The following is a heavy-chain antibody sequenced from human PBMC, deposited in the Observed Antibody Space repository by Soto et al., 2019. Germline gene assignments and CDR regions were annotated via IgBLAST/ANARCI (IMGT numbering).Heavy chain of an antibody. Sequence: GGSLRLSGAACGFTFDDYSIHWVRQVPWKGLEWVSLISWDGGTTYYGDSVKGRFTISRDNSKNSLYLQMNSLRAEDTGFYYCAKDLGYCSNSNCYKAGMDSFGQGTLLAVSS. CDR2: ISWDGGTT. D-gene: IGHD2-2*02. CDR1: GFTFDDYS. V-gene: IGHV3-43D*04. J-gene: IGHJ5*01. CDR3: AKDLGYCSNSNCYKAGMDS.